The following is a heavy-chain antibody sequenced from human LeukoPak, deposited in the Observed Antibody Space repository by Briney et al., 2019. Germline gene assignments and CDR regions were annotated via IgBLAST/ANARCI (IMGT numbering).Heavy chain of an antibody. CDR2: IWYDGSNK. CDR1: GFTFSSYG. V-gene: IGHV3-33*01. CDR3: ARAHSSSWAYFVY. Sequence: GRSLRLSCAASGFTFSSYGMHWVRQAPGKGLEWVAVIWYDGSNKYYADSVKGRFTISRDNSKYTLYLQMNSLRAEDTAVYYCARAHSSSWAYFVYWGEGTLVSVSS. D-gene: IGHD6-13*01. J-gene: IGHJ4*02.